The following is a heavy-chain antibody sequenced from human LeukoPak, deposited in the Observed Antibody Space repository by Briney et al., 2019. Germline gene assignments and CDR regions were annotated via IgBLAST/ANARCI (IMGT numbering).Heavy chain of an antibody. V-gene: IGHV4-39*07. Sequence: SETLSLTCTVSGGSISSSSYYWGWIRQPPGKGLEWIGSIYYSGSTYYNPSLKSRVTISVDTSKNQFSLKLSSVTAADTAVYYCASIKWEDFTDYYFDYWGQGTLVTASS. CDR3: ASIKWEDFTDYYFDY. CDR2: IYYSGST. CDR1: GGSISSSSYY. D-gene: IGHD1-26*01. J-gene: IGHJ4*02.